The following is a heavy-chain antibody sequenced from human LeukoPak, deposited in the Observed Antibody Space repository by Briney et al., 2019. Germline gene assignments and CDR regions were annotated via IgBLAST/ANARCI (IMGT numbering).Heavy chain of an antibody. CDR1: GYTFTSYA. CDR3: ARGDDILTGSHLSMDV. Sequence: ASVKVSCKASGYTFTSYAMSWVRQAPGQGLEWMGWINTNTGNPTYAQGFTGRFVFSLDTSVSTAYLQISSLKAEDTAVYYCARGDDILTGSHLSMDVWGQGTTVTVSS. D-gene: IGHD3-9*01. J-gene: IGHJ6*02. CDR2: INTNTGNP. V-gene: IGHV7-4-1*02.